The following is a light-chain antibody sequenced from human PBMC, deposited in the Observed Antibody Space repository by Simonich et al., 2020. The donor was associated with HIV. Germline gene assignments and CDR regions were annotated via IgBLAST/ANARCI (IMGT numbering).Light chain of an antibody. J-gene: IGLJ3*02. CDR2: DVS. CDR1: SSDVGGYNS. Sequence: QSALTQPRSVSGSPGQSVTISCTGTSSDVGGYNSVSWNQQHPGKAPKLMIYDVSKRPSGVPDGFSGSKSGNTASLTISGLQAEDEADYYCCSYAGNYIWVFGGGTKLTVL. V-gene: IGLV2-11*01. CDR3: CSYAGNYIWV.